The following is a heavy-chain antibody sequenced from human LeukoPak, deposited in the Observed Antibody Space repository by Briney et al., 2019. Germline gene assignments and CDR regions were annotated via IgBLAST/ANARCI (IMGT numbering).Heavy chain of an antibody. Sequence: SETLSLTCTVSGGSISSSSYYWGWIRQPPGTGLEWIGSIYYSGSTYYNPSLKSRVTISVDTSKNQFSLKLSSVTAADTAVYYCARDQAVVVVSDAFDIWGQGTMVTVSS. CDR3: ARDQAVVVVSDAFDI. CDR1: GGSISSSSYY. J-gene: IGHJ3*02. V-gene: IGHV4-39*07. D-gene: IGHD2-15*01. CDR2: IYYSGST.